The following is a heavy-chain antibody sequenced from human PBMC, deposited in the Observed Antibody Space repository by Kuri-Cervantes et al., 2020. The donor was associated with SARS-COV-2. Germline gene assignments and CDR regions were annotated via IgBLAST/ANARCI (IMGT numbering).Heavy chain of an antibody. CDR1: GFTVSSNY. D-gene: IGHD2-2*02. CDR2: IYSGGST. J-gene: IGHJ4*02. V-gene: IGHV3-66*01. CDR3: VKGYCSSTSCYRGGY. Sequence: GGSLRLSCAASGFTVSSNYMSWVRQAPGKGLEWVSVIYSGGSTYYADSVKGRFTISRDNSKNTLYLQMSSLRAEDTAVYYCVKGYCSSTSCYRGGYWGQGTLVTVSS.